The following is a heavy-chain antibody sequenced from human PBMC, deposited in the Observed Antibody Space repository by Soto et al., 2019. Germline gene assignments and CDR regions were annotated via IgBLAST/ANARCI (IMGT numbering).Heavy chain of an antibody. D-gene: IGHD3-22*01. CDR1: VGSISSSSYY. CDR2: IYYSGST. J-gene: IGHJ4*02. CDR3: ARALEDSSGYLDY. V-gene: IGHV4-39*01. Sequence: PSETLSLTCTVSVGSISSSSYYWGWIRQPPGKGLEWIGSIYYSGSTYYNPSLKSRVTISVDTSKNQFSLKLSSVTAADTAVYYCARALEDSSGYLDYWGQGTLVTVSS.